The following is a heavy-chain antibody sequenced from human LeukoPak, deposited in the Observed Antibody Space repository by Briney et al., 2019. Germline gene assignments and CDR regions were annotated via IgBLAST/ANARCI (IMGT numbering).Heavy chain of an antibody. J-gene: IGHJ4*02. Sequence: PGGSLRLSCAASGFTFTSYAMSWVRQAPGKGLEWGSGISASGGSTYYADSVKGRFTFSRDNSKNTLYLQMKSLRAEDTAVYFCAKRTAAVGPYFDFWGQGTLVTVSS. D-gene: IGHD6-13*01. CDR3: AKRTAAVGPYFDF. CDR2: ISASGGST. CDR1: GFTFTSYA. V-gene: IGHV3-23*01.